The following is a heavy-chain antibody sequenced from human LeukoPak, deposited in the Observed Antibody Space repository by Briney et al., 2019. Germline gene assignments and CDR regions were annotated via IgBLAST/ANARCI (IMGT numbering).Heavy chain of an antibody. V-gene: IGHV3-48*04. Sequence: PVGSLRLSCAASGFTFSIDSMNWGRQAPGKGLEWVAYISSSSSIIYYEDSVKGRFIISRDNAANSLYLQMNSLRAEHTAVYYCAKEDNWSNGIDTWGQGTLVTVSS. CDR2: ISSSSSII. CDR1: GFTFSIDS. D-gene: IGHD1/OR15-1a*01. CDR3: AKEDNWSNGIDT. J-gene: IGHJ5*02.